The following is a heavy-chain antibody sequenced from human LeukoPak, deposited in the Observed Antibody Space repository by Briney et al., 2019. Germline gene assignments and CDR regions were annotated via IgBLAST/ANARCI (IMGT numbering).Heavy chain of an antibody. D-gene: IGHD4-23*01. Sequence: PGGSLRLSCVASGFTFSSYWMTWVRQAPGKGLEWVSSISTSSSYIYYADSVKGRFTISRDNAKNSLYLQMNSLRAEDTAVFYCARLRWEQTGYSSDYWGQGTLVTVSS. J-gene: IGHJ4*02. CDR2: ISTSSSYI. CDR3: ARLRWEQTGYSSDY. V-gene: IGHV3-21*06. CDR1: GFTFSSYW.